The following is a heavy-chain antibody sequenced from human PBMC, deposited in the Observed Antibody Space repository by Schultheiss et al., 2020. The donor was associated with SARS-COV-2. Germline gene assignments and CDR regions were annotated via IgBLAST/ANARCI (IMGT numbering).Heavy chain of an antibody. CDR2: IYHSGST. CDR1: GGSISSGYY. CDR3: ASSYVDIVATMIFDY. J-gene: IGHJ4*02. V-gene: IGHV4-38-2*01. Sequence: SETLSLTCAVSGGSISSGYYWGWIRQPPGKGLEWIGSIYHSGSTYYNPSLKSRVTISVDTSKNQFSLKLSSVTAADTAVYYCASSYVDIVATMIFDYWGQGTLVTVSS. D-gene: IGHD5-12*01.